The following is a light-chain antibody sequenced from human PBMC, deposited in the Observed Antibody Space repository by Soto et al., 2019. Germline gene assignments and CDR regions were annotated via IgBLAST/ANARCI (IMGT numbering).Light chain of an antibody. CDR3: CSYAGSYTVV. Sequence: QSALTQPRSVSGSPGQSVTISCTGTSSDVGGYKYVSWYQQHPGKAPKVMIHDVSERPSGVPDRFTGSKSGNTASLTISGLQAEDEAYYYCCSYAGSYTVVFGGGTKLTVL. V-gene: IGLV2-11*01. CDR1: SSDVGGYKY. J-gene: IGLJ2*01. CDR2: DVS.